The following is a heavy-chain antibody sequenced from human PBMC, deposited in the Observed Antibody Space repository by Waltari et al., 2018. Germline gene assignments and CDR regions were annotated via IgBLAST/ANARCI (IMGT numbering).Heavy chain of an antibody. V-gene: IGHV3-7*01. CDR2: IKQDGSEK. CDR3: TRGGSMVRGGSIY. D-gene: IGHD3-10*01. CDR1: GFTFSSSW. Sequence: EVQLGESGGGLVQPGGSLRLSCVASGFTFSSSWMNWVRQAPGKWLEWVATIKQDGSEKDYVDSVNGRFTISRDNAKNSLFLQMSSLRAEDTAVYYCTRGGSMVRGGSIYWGQGTLVTVSS. J-gene: IGHJ4*02.